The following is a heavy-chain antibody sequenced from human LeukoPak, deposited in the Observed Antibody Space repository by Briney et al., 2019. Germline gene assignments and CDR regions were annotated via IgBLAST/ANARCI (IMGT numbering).Heavy chain of an antibody. CDR1: GFTFSSYA. CDR2: IGSNGDKT. CDR3: VIFKGYKYGDDY. D-gene: IGHD5-18*01. V-gene: IGHV3-64D*06. J-gene: IGHJ4*02. Sequence: GGSLRLSCSASGFTFSSYAMHWVRQAPGKGLEYVSAIGSNGDKTYSADSVKGRFTISRDNSKNTLYLQMSSLRAEDTAVYYCVIFKGYKYGDDYWGQGTLVTVSS.